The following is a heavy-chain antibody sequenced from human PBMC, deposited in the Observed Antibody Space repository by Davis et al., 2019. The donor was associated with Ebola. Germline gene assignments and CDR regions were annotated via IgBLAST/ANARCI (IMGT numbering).Heavy chain of an antibody. D-gene: IGHD1-26*01. Sequence: GESLKISCAASGFTFSSYAMTWVRQAPGKGLEWVSGISGSGGSTNYADSVKGRFTISRDNAKNSLYLQMNSLRAEDTAVYYCARDILGDRGMDVWGQGTTATVSS. CDR3: ARDILGDRGMDV. CDR2: ISGSGGST. CDR1: GFTFSSYA. J-gene: IGHJ6*02. V-gene: IGHV3-23*01.